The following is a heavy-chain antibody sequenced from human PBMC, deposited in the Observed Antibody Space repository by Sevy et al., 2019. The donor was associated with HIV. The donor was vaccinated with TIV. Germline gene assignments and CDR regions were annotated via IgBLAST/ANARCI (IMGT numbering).Heavy chain of an antibody. D-gene: IGHD4-17*01. CDR2: ISYDGSKK. CDR3: AKDRGYGDYREDFDY. CDR1: GFTFSDYG. V-gene: IGHV3-30*18. Sequence: GGSLRLSCAASGFTFSDYGMHWVRQAPGKGLEWVTFISYDGSKKYYADSVKGRFTMSRDNSKNTLYLQMNSLRSEDTALYYCAKDRGYGDYREDFDYWGQGTQVTVSS. J-gene: IGHJ4*02.